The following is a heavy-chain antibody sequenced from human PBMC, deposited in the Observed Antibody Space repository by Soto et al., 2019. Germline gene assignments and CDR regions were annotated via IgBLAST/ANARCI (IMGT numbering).Heavy chain of an antibody. J-gene: IGHJ4*02. CDR3: ARDKRALAGYYFDY. D-gene: IGHD6-19*01. CDR2: TYFRSTWFN. CDR1: GNSVFTNSVA. Sequence: PSQTLSLTCAISGNSVFTNSVAWNWIRQSPSRGLEWLGRTYFRSTWFNEYASSVKGRITISPVTSKNHFSLQLNSVTPDDSAVYYCARDKRALAGYYFDYWGQGTPVTVCS. V-gene: IGHV6-1*01.